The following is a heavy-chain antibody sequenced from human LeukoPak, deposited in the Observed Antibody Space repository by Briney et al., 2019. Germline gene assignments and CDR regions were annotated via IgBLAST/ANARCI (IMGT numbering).Heavy chain of an antibody. D-gene: IGHD1-26*01. CDR1: GGTFSSYA. CDR3: AREVPVKWELPDYYYGMDV. V-gene: IGHV1-69*13. Sequence: ASVKVSCKASGGTFSSYAISWVRQAPGQGLEWMGGIIPIFGTANYAQKFQGRVTITADESMSTAYMELSSLRSEDTAVYYCAREVPVKWELPDYYYGMDVWGQGTTVTVSS. J-gene: IGHJ6*02. CDR2: IIPIFGTA.